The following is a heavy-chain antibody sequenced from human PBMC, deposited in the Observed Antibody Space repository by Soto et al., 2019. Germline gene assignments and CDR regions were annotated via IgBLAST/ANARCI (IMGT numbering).Heavy chain of an antibody. CDR3: TKSRRGILMVYGFGGMDV. V-gene: IGHV3-23*01. CDR2: ISGSGDGT. D-gene: IGHD2-8*01. CDR1: GFTVNSHA. Sequence: LRLSCAASGFTVNSHAMSWVRQAPGKGLEWVASISGSGDGTYYGDSVKGRFTISRDSSSSTLYLQMNNLRGEDTAVYFCTKSRRGILMVYGFGGMDVWGQGTTVTVSS. J-gene: IGHJ6*02.